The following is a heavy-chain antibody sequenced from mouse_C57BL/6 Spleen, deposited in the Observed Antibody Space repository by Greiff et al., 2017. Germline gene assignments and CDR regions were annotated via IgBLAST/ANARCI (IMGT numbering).Heavy chain of an antibody. CDR1: GFTFSDYG. D-gene: IGHD1-1*01. CDR2: ISNLAYSI. Sequence: EVQRVESGGGLVQPGGSLKLSCAASGFTFSDYGMAWVRQAPRKGPEWVAFISNLAYSIYYADTVTGRFTISRENAKNTLYLEMSSLRSEDTAMYYCARSGSSSRAMDYWGQGTSVTVSS. V-gene: IGHV5-15*01. CDR3: ARSGSSSRAMDY. J-gene: IGHJ4*01.